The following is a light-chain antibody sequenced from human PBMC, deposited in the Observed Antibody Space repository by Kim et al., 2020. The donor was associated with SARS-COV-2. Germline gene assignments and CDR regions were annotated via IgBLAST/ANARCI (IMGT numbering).Light chain of an antibody. CDR1: SSDGGVQHC. V-gene: IGLV2-14*03. CDR3: SSYTSRSTSV. J-gene: IGLJ1*01. Sequence: GQSITYSRSGTSSDGGVQHCSSWYQQHPGKAPKRSIYDVSTRPSGVSNRFSRSKSGKPASLTISGLQAEDEADYYCSSYTSRSTSVVETGTKVTVL. CDR2: DVS.